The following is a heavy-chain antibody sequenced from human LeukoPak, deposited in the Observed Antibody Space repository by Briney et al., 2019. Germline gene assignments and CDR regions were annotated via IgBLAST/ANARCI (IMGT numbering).Heavy chain of an antibody. V-gene: IGHV3-30*02. Sequence: GGSLRLSCAASEFSFSSSGMHWVRQAPGKGLEWVAFIRNDGSKKYYADSVKGRFTVSRDNSKNTLYLQMNSLRAEDTAVYYCAKGDSYGYVRWGQGTLVTVSS. J-gene: IGHJ4*02. CDR3: AKGDSYGYVR. CDR2: IRNDGSKK. CDR1: EFSFSSSG. D-gene: IGHD5-18*01.